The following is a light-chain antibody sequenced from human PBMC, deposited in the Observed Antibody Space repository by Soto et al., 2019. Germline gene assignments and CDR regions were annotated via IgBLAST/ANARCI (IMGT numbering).Light chain of an antibody. CDR2: TNS. CDR1: SSNIGSNT. V-gene: IGLV1-44*01. CDR3: AAWDDSLNGQGV. Sequence: QAVVTQPPSASGTPGQRVTISCSGSSSNIGSNTVSWYQQVPGTAPKLLIYTNSQRPSGVPDRFSGSKSGTSASLAISGLQSEDEADYYCAAWDDSLNGQGVFGGGTKVT. J-gene: IGLJ3*02.